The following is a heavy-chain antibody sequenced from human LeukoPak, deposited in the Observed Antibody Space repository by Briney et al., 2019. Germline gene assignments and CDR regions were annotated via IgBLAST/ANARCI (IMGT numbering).Heavy chain of an antibody. CDR3: ARRAVYAGSGWAFDY. V-gene: IGHV4-59*08. CDR1: GGSISPYY. Sequence: SETLSLTCTVSGGSISPYYWSWIRQTPGKGLEWIGYIYYTGSGSTSNNPSLKSRVTISVDTSKNQFSLNLKSVTAADTAVYYCARRAVYAGSGWAFDYWGQGTLVTVFS. CDR2: IYYTGSGST. D-gene: IGHD6-19*01. J-gene: IGHJ4*02.